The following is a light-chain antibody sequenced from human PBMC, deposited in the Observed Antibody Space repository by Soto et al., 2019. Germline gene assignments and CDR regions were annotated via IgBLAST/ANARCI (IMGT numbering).Light chain of an antibody. CDR3: QQDDNCRRIP. J-gene: IGKJ5*01. CDR1: QSVSSN. Sequence: EIVMTQSPATLSVSPGERATLSCRASQSVSSNLAWYQQKPGQAPRLLIYGASTRATGIPARFSGSGSGTEFTLTIGVLQYEEFAVYYCQQDDNCRRIPLVQGTRLEIK. CDR2: GAS. V-gene: IGKV3-15*01.